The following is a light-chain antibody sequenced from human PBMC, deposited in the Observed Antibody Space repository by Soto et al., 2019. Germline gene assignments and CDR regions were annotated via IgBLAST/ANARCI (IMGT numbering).Light chain of an antibody. Sequence: DIQMTQSPSTLSASVGDRVTITCRASQSISRCLAWYQQKPGKAPKLLIYKASRLESGVPSRFSGSGSGTEFTITISSLEHDDFAAYYCQQYNSYYGTFGQGTKVEIK. V-gene: IGKV1-5*03. J-gene: IGKJ1*01. CDR2: KAS. CDR1: QSISRC. CDR3: QQYNSYYGT.